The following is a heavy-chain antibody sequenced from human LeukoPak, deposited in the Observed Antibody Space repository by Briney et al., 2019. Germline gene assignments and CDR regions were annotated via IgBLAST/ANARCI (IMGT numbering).Heavy chain of an antibody. D-gene: IGHD3-22*01. CDR2: IYHSGGT. V-gene: IGHV4-30-2*01. J-gene: IGHJ6*02. CDR1: GGSISSGGYS. CDR3: ARGGTYYYDSSGYYPPDV. Sequence: SETLSLTCAVSGGSISSGGYSWSWLQQPPGKGLEWIGYIYHSGGTYYNPSLKSRGTISVDRSKNQFSLKLSSVTAADTAVYYCARGGTYYYDSSGYYPPDVWGQGTTVTVSS.